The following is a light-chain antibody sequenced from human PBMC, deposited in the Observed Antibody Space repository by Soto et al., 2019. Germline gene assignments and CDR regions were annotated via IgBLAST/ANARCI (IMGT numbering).Light chain of an antibody. CDR3: QQYDSSPKT. V-gene: IGKV3-20*01. CDR1: QNVSSNL. J-gene: IGKJ1*01. CDR2: GAS. Sequence: TVFTQSPGTLCLSPEERATLSCTASQNVSSNLLVWYQQHPGQAPRLLIYGASSRAAGIPDRFSGSGSGTDFSLTIRRVEPDDFAVYYCQQYDSSPKTFGQGTKVDIK.